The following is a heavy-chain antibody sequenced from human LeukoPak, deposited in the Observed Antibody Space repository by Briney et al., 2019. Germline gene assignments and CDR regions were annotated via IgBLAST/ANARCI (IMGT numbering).Heavy chain of an antibody. J-gene: IGHJ4*02. CDR2: IWYDGSNK. CDR1: GFTFSSYG. D-gene: IGHD1-26*01. Sequence: GGSLRLSCAASGFTFSSYGMHWVRQAPGKGLEWVAVIWYDGSNKYYADSVKSRFTISRDNSKNTLYLQMNSLRAEDTAVCYCARDARVDIVGATSPGDYWGQGTLVTVSS. CDR3: ARDARVDIVGATSPGDY. V-gene: IGHV3-33*01.